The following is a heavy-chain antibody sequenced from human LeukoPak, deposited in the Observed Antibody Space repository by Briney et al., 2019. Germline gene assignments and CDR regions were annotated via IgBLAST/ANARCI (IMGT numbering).Heavy chain of an antibody. D-gene: IGHD2-15*01. CDR1: GFTFSTYS. CDR2: ISSSISNI. Sequence: GGSLRLSCAASGFTFSTYSMNWARQAPGKGLEWVSSISSSISNIYYADSVKGRFTISRDNAKNSLYLQMNSLRAEDTAVYYCARGYLGWSFDYWGQGTLVTVSS. J-gene: IGHJ4*02. V-gene: IGHV3-21*01. CDR3: ARGYLGWSFDY.